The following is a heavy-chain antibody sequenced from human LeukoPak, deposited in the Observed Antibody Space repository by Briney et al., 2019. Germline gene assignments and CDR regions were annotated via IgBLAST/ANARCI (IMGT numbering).Heavy chain of an antibody. D-gene: IGHD3-10*01. CDR1: GFTFTTYA. Sequence: GGSLRLSCSASGFTFTTYAIHWVRQAPGRGLEYVSAITSNGGSTYYADSVKGRFTISRDDAKNSLYLQMNSLRDEDTAVYYCARDKDFGFDYWGQGTLVTVPS. CDR2: ITSNGGST. J-gene: IGHJ4*02. CDR3: ARDKDFGFDY. V-gene: IGHV3-64*04.